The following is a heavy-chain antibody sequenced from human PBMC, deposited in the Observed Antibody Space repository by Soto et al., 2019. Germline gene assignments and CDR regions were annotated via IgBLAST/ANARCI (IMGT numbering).Heavy chain of an antibody. Sequence: SETLSLTCTVSGGSISSYYWSWIRQPPGKGLEWIGYIYYSGSTNYNPSLKSRVTISVDTSKNQFSLKLSSVTAADTAVYYCARAWLEAGSSSWDSPPHYYYYGMDVWGQGTTVTVSS. CDR3: ARAWLEAGSSSWDSPPHYYYYGMDV. D-gene: IGHD6-13*01. J-gene: IGHJ6*02. CDR1: GGSISSYY. V-gene: IGHV4-59*01. CDR2: IYYSGST.